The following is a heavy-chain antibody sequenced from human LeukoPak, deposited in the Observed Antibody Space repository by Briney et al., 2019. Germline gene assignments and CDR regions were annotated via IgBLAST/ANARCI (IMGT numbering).Heavy chain of an antibody. D-gene: IGHD6-13*01. V-gene: IGHV4-59*01. CDR2: IYYSGST. Sequence: SETLSLTCTVSGGSISSYYWSWIRQPPGKGLERIGYIYYSGSTNYNPSLKSRVTISVDTSKNQFSLKLSSVTAADTAVYYCARVRAYSSSWYSRDYGMDVWGQGTTVTVSS. J-gene: IGHJ6*02. CDR1: GGSISSYY. CDR3: ARVRAYSSSWYSRDYGMDV.